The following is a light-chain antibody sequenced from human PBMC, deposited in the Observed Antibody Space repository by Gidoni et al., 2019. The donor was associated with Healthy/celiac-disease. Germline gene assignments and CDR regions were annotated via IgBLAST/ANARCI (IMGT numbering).Light chain of an antibody. CDR2: GNS. V-gene: IGLV1-40*01. J-gene: IGLJ2*01. CDR3: QSYDSSLSAHVV. CDR1: SSNIGAGYA. Sequence: QSVLPQPPSVSVAPRPMVTLSCTGSSSNIGAGYAVHWYQQLPGTAPKLLIYGNSNRPSGVPDRFSGSKSGTSASLAITGLQAEDEADYYCQSYDSSLSAHVVFGGGTKLTVL.